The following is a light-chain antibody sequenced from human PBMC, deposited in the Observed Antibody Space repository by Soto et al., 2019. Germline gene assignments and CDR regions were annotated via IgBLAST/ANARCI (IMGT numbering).Light chain of an antibody. J-gene: IGLJ3*02. Sequence: NFMLTQPLSVSESPGKTVTLSCTRSSGSIDTIYVQWYQQRPGSAPSIVIYENNHRPSGVPDRFSGSTDTSSTSASLVISGLKTEDEADYYCQAYDSNNRGVFGGGTKLTVL. V-gene: IGLV6-57*04. CDR2: ENN. CDR1: SGSIDTIY. CDR3: QAYDSNNRGV.